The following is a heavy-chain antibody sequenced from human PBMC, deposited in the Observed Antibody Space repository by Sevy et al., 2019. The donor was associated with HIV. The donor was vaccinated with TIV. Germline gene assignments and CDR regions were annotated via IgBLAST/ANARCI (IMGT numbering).Heavy chain of an antibody. CDR1: GFSVIGIY. J-gene: IGHJ3*02. V-gene: IGHV3-53*01. Sequence: GGSLRLSFAASGFSVIGIYMSWVRQAPGKGLEWVSVLYFGGITYYADSVKGRFTISRDNSKNTLYLEMSSLRAEDTAIYYCARGRYDSTGYYIYDSFDIWGQGTMVTVSS. D-gene: IGHD3-22*01. CDR2: LYFGGIT. CDR3: ARGRYDSTGYYIYDSFDI.